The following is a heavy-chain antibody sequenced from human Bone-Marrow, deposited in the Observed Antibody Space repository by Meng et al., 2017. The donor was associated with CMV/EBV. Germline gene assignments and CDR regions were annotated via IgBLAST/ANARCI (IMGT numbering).Heavy chain of an antibody. J-gene: IGHJ6*02. CDR3: ARAVTPTGTHYYYYYGMDV. D-gene: IGHD1-1*01. CDR1: GGAISSYY. V-gene: IGHV4-59*01. Sequence: SEPLALTCTVPGGAISSYYWSWIRQPPGKGLEWIGYIYYSGSTNYNPSLKSRVTISVDTSKNPFSLKLSSVTAADTAVYYCARAVTPTGTHYYYYYGMDVWGQGTTVTVSS. CDR2: IYYSGST.